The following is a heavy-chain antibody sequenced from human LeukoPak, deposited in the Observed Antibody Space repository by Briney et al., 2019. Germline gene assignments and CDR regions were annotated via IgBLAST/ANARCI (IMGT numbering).Heavy chain of an antibody. Sequence: ASVKVSCRTFGDTFTSQYIQWVRQAPGQGLEWMGLIKPHDGSTFYAQSLQGRVTPTRDTSTSTVYMDLSSLRSEDTAIYFCARNNVGSSGWTGLGFWGQGTLVTVSS. D-gene: IGHD6-19*01. V-gene: IGHV1-46*04. CDR1: GDTFTSQY. CDR3: ARNNVGSSGWTGLGF. J-gene: IGHJ4*02. CDR2: IKPHDGST.